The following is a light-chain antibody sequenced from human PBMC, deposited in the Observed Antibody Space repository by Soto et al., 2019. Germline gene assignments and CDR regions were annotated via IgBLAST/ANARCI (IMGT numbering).Light chain of an antibody. CDR2: GAY. CDR1: QSVSSN. CDR3: QQYNNWPQT. V-gene: IGKV3-15*01. Sequence: IVVTQSPATLSGSPGERATLSCRASQSVSSNLAWYQQNPGQAHRLLIYGAYPRATGIQARFSGSGSGTEFTLTLSSLQSEDFAVYYCQQYNNWPQTFGQGTKVDIK. J-gene: IGKJ1*01.